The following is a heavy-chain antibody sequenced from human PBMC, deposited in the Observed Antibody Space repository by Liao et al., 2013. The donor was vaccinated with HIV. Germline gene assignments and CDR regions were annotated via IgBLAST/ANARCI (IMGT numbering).Heavy chain of an antibody. D-gene: IGHD3-16*01. CDR1: GGSISSYY. CDR3: ARARAAYLPPNY. Sequence: QVQLQESGPGLVKPSETLSLTCTVSGGSISSYYWSWIRQAPGKGLEWIGYIYYSGSTNYNPSLKTRVTISVATSKNQFSLKLSSVTAADTAVYYCARARAAYLPPNYWGQGTLVTVSS. J-gene: IGHJ4*02. CDR2: IYYSGST. V-gene: IGHV4-59*01.